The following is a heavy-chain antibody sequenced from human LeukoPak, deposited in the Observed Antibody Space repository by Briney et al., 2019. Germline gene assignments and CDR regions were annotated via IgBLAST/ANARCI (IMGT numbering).Heavy chain of an antibody. CDR2: IIPIFGTA. J-gene: IGHJ3*02. D-gene: IGHD3-22*01. CDR1: GGTFSSYA. Sequence: SMKVSCKASGGTFSSYAISWVRQAPGQGLEWMGGIIPIFGTANYAQKFQGRVTITADESRSTAYMELSSLRSEDTAAYYCARSLRDYYDSSGYFPDAFDIWGQGTMVTVSS. V-gene: IGHV1-69*13. CDR3: ARSLRDYYDSSGYFPDAFDI.